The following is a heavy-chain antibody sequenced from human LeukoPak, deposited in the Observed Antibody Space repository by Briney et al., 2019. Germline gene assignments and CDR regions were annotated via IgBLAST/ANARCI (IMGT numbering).Heavy chain of an antibody. CDR3: ARVLPYSSGWDNYFDY. Sequence: GRSLRLSCATSGFTFSSYAFHWVRQAPGKGLEWVAVISYDGSNKYYADSVKGRFTISRDNSKNTLYLQMNSLRAEDTAVYYCARVLPYSSGWDNYFDYWGQGTLVTVSS. CDR1: GFTFSSYA. D-gene: IGHD6-19*01. J-gene: IGHJ4*02. CDR2: ISYDGSNK. V-gene: IGHV3-30-3*01.